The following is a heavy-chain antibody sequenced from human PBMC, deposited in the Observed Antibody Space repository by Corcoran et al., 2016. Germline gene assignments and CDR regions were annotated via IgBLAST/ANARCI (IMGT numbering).Heavy chain of an antibody. V-gene: IGHV5-51*01. Sequence: EVQLVQSGAEVKKPGESLKISCKGSGYIFTTYWIGWVRQMPGKGLEWMGVIYPGDSETRYSPSFQGQVTISADKSISTAYLQWSSLKASDTAMYYGARHPRNYYGNRGYYQDDTFDICGQGTMVTVSS. J-gene: IGHJ3*02. D-gene: IGHD3-22*01. CDR2: IYPGDSET. CDR1: GYIFTTYW. CDR3: ARHPRNYYGNRGYYQDDTFDI.